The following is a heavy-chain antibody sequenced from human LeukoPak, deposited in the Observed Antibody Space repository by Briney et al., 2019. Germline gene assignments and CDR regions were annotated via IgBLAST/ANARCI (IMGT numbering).Heavy chain of an antibody. D-gene: IGHD2-2*01. V-gene: IGHV3-23*01. CDR3: ARELTHIVVVPAAPNWFDP. J-gene: IGHJ5*02. CDR2: ISGSGGST. CDR1: GFTFSSYA. Sequence: GGSLRLSCAASGFTFSSYAMSWVRQAPGKGLEWVSPISGSGGSTYYADSVKGRFTISRDNAKNSLYLQMNSLRAEDTAVYYCARELTHIVVVPAAPNWFDPWGQGTLVTVSS.